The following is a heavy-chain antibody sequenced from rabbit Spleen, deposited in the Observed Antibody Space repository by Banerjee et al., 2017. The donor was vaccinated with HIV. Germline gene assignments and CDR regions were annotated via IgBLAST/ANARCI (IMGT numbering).Heavy chain of an antibody. D-gene: IGHD6-1*01. Sequence: LEESGGGLVQPEGSLALTCKASGFSFSSSYWIYWVRQAPGKGLEWIASIYTASSGSTYYATWAKGRFTISKASSTTVTLQMTSLTAADTATYFCARGPGVYGYVNLWGQGTLVTVS. CDR1: GFSFSSSYW. CDR3: ARGPGVYGYVNL. J-gene: IGHJ3*01. V-gene: IGHV1S45*01. CDR2: IYTASSGST.